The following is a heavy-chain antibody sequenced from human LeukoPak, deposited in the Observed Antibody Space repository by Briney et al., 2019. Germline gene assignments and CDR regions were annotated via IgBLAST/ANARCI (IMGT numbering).Heavy chain of an antibody. Sequence: ASVKVSCKASGYTFTSYYMHWVRQAPGQGLEWMGLINPTGGSTGYAQKFQGRVTMTRDTPTSTVYMELSSLRSEDTAVYYCARENPPNYYDSSGLSGYFDYWGQGTLVTVSS. D-gene: IGHD3-22*01. J-gene: IGHJ4*02. V-gene: IGHV1-46*01. CDR3: ARENPPNYYDSSGLSGYFDY. CDR2: INPTGGST. CDR1: GYTFTSYY.